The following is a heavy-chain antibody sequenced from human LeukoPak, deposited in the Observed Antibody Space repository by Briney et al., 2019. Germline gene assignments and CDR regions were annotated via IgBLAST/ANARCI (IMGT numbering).Heavy chain of an antibody. V-gene: IGHV4-39*07. D-gene: IGHD3-10*01. CDR1: GGSINSSSFS. Sequence: RPSETLSLTCTVSGGSINSSSFSWGWIRQPPGKGLEWIGSVSYSGSIYYTPSLESRVTISVDTSKNQFSLSLRSMTAADTAVFYCARDSRVAMVPMFDYWGPGTLVTVSS. J-gene: IGHJ4*02. CDR3: ARDSRVAMVPMFDY. CDR2: VSYSGSI.